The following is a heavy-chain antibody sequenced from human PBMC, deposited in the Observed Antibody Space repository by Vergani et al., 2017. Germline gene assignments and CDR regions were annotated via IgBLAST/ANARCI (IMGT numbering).Heavy chain of an antibody. CDR2: ISSSGSTI. CDR3: ARDPPHRAGFGELLTAIDY. J-gene: IGHJ4*02. Sequence: EVQLVESGGGLVQPGGSLRLSCAASGFTFSSYEMNWVRQAPGKGLEWVSYISSSGSTIYYADSVKGRFTISRDNAKNSLYLQMNSLRAEDTAVYYCARDPPHRAGFGELLTAIDYWGQGTLVTVSS. D-gene: IGHD3-10*01. V-gene: IGHV3-48*03. CDR1: GFTFSSYE.